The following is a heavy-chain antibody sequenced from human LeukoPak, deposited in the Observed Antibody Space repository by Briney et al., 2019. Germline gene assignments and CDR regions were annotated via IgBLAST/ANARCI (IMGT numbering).Heavy chain of an antibody. CDR1: GYRFTNYW. J-gene: IGHJ4*02. CDR2: IYPGDSDT. D-gene: IGHD2-2*02. V-gene: IGHV5-51*01. CDR3: AIAGASSTSCYRCFDY. Sequence: GESLKISCKGSGYRFTNYWIGWVRQMPGKGLEWMGIIYPGDSDTRYNPSFQGQVTISADKSISTPYLQWYSLEASDTAVYYCAIAGASSTSCYRCFDYWGQGTLVTVSS.